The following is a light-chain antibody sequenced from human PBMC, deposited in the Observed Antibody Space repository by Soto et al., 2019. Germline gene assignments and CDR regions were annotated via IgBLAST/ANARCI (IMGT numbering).Light chain of an antibody. V-gene: IGLV2-11*01. CDR3: CSYAGSYTYV. CDR2: DVS. Sequence: QSVLTQPRSVSGSPGQSVTISCTGTSSDVGGYNYVSWYQQHPGKAPKLMIYDVSKRPSGVPDRFSGSKSGNTASLTISGLQAEDAADYYCCSYAGSYTYVFGTRTKLTVL. CDR1: SSDVGGYNY. J-gene: IGLJ1*01.